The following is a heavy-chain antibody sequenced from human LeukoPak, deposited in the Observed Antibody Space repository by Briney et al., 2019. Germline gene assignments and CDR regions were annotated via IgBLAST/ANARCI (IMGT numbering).Heavy chain of an antibody. CDR3: ARDSKLYSGYDSDDY. CDR1: GYTFTSYY. D-gene: IGHD5-12*01. V-gene: IGHV1-46*01. Sequence: ASVKVSCKASGYTFTSYYMHWVRQAPGQGLEWMGIINPSGGSTSYAQKFQGRVTMTRDMSTSTVYMELSSLRSEDTAVYYCARDSKLYSGYDSDDYWGQGTLVTVSS. CDR2: INPSGGST. J-gene: IGHJ4*02.